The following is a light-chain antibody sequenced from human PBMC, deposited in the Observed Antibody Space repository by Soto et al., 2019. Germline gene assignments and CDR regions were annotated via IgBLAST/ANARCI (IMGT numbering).Light chain of an antibody. V-gene: IGKV1D-12*01. Sequence: DIQMTQSPSSVSASIGDRVVITCRADQGISASLAWYQQKPGKAPKLLIYSATRLLSGVPSRYSGSGSRTDFTLTISRLQPEDFATYYCQQADSFPLTFGGGTTVEI. CDR2: SAT. CDR3: QQADSFPLT. J-gene: IGKJ4*01. CDR1: QGISAS.